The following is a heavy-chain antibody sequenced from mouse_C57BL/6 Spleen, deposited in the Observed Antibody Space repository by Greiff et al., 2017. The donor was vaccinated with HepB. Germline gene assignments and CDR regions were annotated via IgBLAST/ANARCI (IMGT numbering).Heavy chain of an antibody. V-gene: IGHV5-9*01. CDR1: GFTFSSYT. Sequence: EVQVVESGGGLVKPGGSLKLSCAASGFTFSSYTMSWVRQTPEKRLEWVATISGGGGNTYYPDSVKGRFTISRDNAKNTLYLQMSSLRSEDTALYYCARLPHYYGSSYGAMDYWGQGTSVTVSS. D-gene: IGHD1-1*01. CDR3: ARLPHYYGSSYGAMDY. CDR2: ISGGGGNT. J-gene: IGHJ4*01.